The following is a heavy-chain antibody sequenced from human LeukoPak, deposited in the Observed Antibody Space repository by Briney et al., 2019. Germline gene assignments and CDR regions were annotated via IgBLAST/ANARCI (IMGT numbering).Heavy chain of an antibody. J-gene: IGHJ4*02. CDR1: GYTFTSQE. V-gene: IGHV1-8*02. CDR2: MDPKSEDR. CDR3: ATSGWAAFDS. D-gene: IGHD1-26*01. Sequence: VASVKVSCKASGYTFTSQEINWVRQTAAQGLEWMGWMDPKSEDRGYAQKFRGRVSMSTNTSISTAYLELSSLRSDDTAVYFCATSGWAAFDSWGQGTLVTVSS.